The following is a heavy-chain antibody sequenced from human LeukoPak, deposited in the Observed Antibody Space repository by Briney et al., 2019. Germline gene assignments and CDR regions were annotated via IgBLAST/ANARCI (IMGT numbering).Heavy chain of an antibody. Sequence: SETLSLTCTVSGGSISSSSYYWGWIRQPPGKGLEWIGSIYYSGSTYYNPSLKSRVTISEDTSKNQFSLKLSSVTAADTAVYYCARLGNAPVDAFDIWGQGTMVTVSS. D-gene: IGHD1-1*01. CDR1: GGSISSSSYY. CDR2: IYYSGST. CDR3: ARLGNAPVDAFDI. J-gene: IGHJ3*02. V-gene: IGHV4-39*01.